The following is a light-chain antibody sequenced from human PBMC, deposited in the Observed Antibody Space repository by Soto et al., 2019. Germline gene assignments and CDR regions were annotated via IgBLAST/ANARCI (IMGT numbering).Light chain of an antibody. CDR3: SSYTSSSSYV. Sequence: QSALTQPASVSGSPGQSMTISCTGTSSDVGGYNYVSWYQQHPGKAPKLMIYEVSNRPSGVSNRFSGSKSGNTVSLTISGLQAEDEADYYCSSYTSSSSYVFGTGTKVTVL. CDR1: SSDVGGYNY. CDR2: EVS. V-gene: IGLV2-14*01. J-gene: IGLJ1*01.